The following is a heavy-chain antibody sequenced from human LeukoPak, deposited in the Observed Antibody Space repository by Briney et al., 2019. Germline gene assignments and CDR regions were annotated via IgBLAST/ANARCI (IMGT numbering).Heavy chain of an antibody. D-gene: IGHD6-19*01. J-gene: IGHJ5*02. CDR2: INPNSGGT. Sequence: ASVKVSCKASGYTFTGYYMHWVRQAPGQGVEWMGWINPNSGGTNYAQKFQGRVTMTRDTSISTAYMELSRLRSDDTAVYYCARDLVADPQSIGGNWFDPWGQGTLVTVSS. V-gene: IGHV1-2*02. CDR1: GYTFTGYY. CDR3: ARDLVADPQSIGGNWFDP.